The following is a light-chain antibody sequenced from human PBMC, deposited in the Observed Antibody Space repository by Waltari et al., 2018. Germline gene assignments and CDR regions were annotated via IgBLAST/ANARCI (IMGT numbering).Light chain of an antibody. CDR2: GDN. CDR1: SSNIGAGYD. Sequence: QSGLTQPPSVSGAPGQRVTISCTGSSSNIGAGYDLHWYQLLPGTAPKLLIYGDNKRPAGVPDRFSASKSGTSASLAISGLQAKDEADYYCQSYDSSLGGSIFSGGTKLTVL. CDR3: QSYDSSLGGSI. J-gene: IGLJ2*01. V-gene: IGLV1-40*01.